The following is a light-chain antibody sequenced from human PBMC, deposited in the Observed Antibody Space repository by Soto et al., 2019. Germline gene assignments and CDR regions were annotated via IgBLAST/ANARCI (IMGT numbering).Light chain of an antibody. V-gene: IGLV2-14*01. J-gene: IGLJ1*01. Sequence: QSVLTQPASVSGSPGQSITISCTGTSSDVGGYNYVSWYQQHPGKAPKLMIYEVSNRPSGVSNRFSGSKSGNTASLTISGLQAEDEADYYCSSYTSSSTSRNVFGTGTKLTVL. CDR2: EVS. CDR3: SSYTSSSTSRNV. CDR1: SSDVGGYNY.